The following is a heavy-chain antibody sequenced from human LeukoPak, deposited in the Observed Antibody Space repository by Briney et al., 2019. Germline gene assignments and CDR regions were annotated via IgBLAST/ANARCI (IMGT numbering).Heavy chain of an antibody. V-gene: IGHV4-39*01. Sequence: SETLSLTCTVSGGSISSSNYYWGWIRQPPGKGLEWIGSIYYSGSTYYNPSLKSRVTISVDTSKNQFSLKLSSVTAADTAVYYCARGLIGIAAAGGAFDIWGQGTMVTVSS. CDR3: ARGLIGIAAAGGAFDI. D-gene: IGHD6-13*01. J-gene: IGHJ3*02. CDR2: IYYSGST. CDR1: GGSISSSNYY.